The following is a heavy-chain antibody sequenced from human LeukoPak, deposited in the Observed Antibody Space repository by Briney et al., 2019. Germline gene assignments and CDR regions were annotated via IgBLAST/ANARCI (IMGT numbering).Heavy chain of an antibody. Sequence: PGGSLRLSCAASGFTVSSNYMSWVRQAPGKGLEWVSVIYSGGSTYYADSVKGRFTISRDNSKNTLYLQMNSLRAEDTAVYYCARGIMEWELRYFDYWGQGTLVTVSS. D-gene: IGHD1-26*01. CDR3: ARGIMEWELRYFDY. CDR1: GFTVSSNY. J-gene: IGHJ4*02. CDR2: IYSGGST. V-gene: IGHV3-53*01.